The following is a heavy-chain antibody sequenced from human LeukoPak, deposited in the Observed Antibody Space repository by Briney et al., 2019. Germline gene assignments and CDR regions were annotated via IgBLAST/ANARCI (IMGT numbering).Heavy chain of an antibody. J-gene: IGHJ5*02. D-gene: IGHD3-3*01. CDR3: ARVFNFNNWFDP. V-gene: IGHV4-39*01. Sequence: SETLSLTCTVSGGSISSSSYYWGWIRQPPGKGLEWIGSIYYSGSTYYNPSLKSRVTISVDTSKNQFSLKLSSVTAADTAVYYCARVFNFNNWFDPWGQGTLVTVSS. CDR2: IYYSGST. CDR1: GGSISSSSYY.